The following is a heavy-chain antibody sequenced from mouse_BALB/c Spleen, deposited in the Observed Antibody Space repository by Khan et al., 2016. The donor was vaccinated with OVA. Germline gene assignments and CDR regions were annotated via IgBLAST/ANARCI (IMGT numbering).Heavy chain of an antibody. CDR3: ARTGDDYDFDY. J-gene: IGHJ2*01. D-gene: IGHD2-4*01. Sequence: VQLQQSGAELVKPGASVKLSCTASGFNIKDTYMHWVKQRPEQGLEWIGRIDPANGNTKYDPKFQGKATITADTSSSTAYLLLSSLTSEDTAVYYCARTGDDYDFDYWGQGTTLTVSS. CDR1: GFNIKDTY. V-gene: IGHV14-3*02. CDR2: IDPANGNT.